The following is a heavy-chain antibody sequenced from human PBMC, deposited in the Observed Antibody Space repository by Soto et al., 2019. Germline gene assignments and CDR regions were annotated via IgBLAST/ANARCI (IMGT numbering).Heavy chain of an antibody. CDR2: ITRTDST. V-gene: IGHV3-23*01. CDR3: AKALVGEVGATDY. J-gene: IGHJ4*02. CDR1: GFTFSNYA. Sequence: GGSLRLSCTASGFTFSNYAMSWVRQAPGKGLEWVSAITRTDSTYYADSVKGRFTISRDNSRNTLYLQMNSLGAEDAALYYCAKALVGEVGATDYWGQGALVTVSS. D-gene: IGHD1-26*01.